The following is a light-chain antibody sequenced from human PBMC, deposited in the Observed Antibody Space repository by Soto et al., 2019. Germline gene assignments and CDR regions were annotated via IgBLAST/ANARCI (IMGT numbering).Light chain of an antibody. CDR3: QQYATSPRT. CDR2: AAS. V-gene: IGKV3-20*01. CDR1: ESVNNNY. J-gene: IGKJ1*01. Sequence: ENVLTQSPGTLSLSPGEEATLSCRASESVNNNYLAWYQQMPGQAPRLLIYAASSRATGIPDRFSGRGSGTDFTLTISRLEPEDFPVYYCQQYATSPRTFGQGTKVDIK.